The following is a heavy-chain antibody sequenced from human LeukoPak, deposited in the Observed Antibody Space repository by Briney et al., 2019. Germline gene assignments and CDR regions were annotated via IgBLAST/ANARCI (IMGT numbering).Heavy chain of an antibody. D-gene: IGHD3-10*01. CDR2: ISSSGSTI. V-gene: IGHV3-48*03. Sequence: GGSLRLSCAASGFTFSSYEMNWVRQAPGKGLGWVSYISSSGSTIYYADSVKGRFTISRDNAKNSLYLQMNSLRAEDTAVYYCARAEYYYGSGRRKDAFDIWGQGTMVTVSS. J-gene: IGHJ3*02. CDR3: ARAEYYYGSGRRKDAFDI. CDR1: GFTFSSYE.